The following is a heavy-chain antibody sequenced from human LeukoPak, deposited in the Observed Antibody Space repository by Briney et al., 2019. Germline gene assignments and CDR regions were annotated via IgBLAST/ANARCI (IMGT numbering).Heavy chain of an antibody. CDR1: GYTFTSYD. V-gene: IGHV1-8*01. D-gene: IGHD6-6*01. J-gene: IGHJ4*02. Sequence: ASVKVSCKASGYTFTSYDINWVRQATGQGLEWMGWMNPNSGNTGYAQKFQGRVTMTRDTSISTAYMELCSLRSEDTAVYYCARVSSLVRHHLDYWGQGTLVTVSS. CDR2: MNPNSGNT. CDR3: ARVSSLVRHHLDY.